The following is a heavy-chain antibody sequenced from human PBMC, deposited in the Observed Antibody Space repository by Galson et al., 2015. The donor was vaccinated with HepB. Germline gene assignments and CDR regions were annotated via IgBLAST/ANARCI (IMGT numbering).Heavy chain of an antibody. CDR1: GYTFTSYY. CDR3: ASGFSYSGSFFWYFDL. V-gene: IGHV1-2*02. J-gene: IGHJ2*01. Sequence: SVKVSCKASGYTFTSYYIHWVRQAPGQGLEWMGWMNPNCGTTNFAQKFQGRVTITRDTSITTAYMDLNRLRSDDTAVYYCASGFSYSGSFFWYFDLWGRGTLVTVSS. CDR2: MNPNCGTT. D-gene: IGHD1-26*01.